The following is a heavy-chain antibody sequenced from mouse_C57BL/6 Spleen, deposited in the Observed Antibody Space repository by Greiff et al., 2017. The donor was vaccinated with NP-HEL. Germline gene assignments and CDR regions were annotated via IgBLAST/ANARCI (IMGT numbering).Heavy chain of an antibody. V-gene: IGHV1-72*01. CDR2: IDPNSGGT. D-gene: IGHD1-1*01. CDR3: ARWDTTVVAPFDY. Sequence: QVQLKESGAELVKPGASVKLSCKASGYTFTSYWMHWVKQRPGRGLEWIGRIDPNSGGTKYNEKFKSKATLTVDKPSSTAYMQLSSLTSEDSAVYYCARWDTTVVAPFDYWGQGTTLTVSS. CDR1: GYTFTSYW. J-gene: IGHJ2*01.